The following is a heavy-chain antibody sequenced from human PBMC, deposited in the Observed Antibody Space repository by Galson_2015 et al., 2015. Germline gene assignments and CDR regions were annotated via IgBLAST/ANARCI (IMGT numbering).Heavy chain of an antibody. J-gene: IGHJ4*02. CDR3: AREPYCSGGSCYGFDY. Sequence: SLRLSCAASGFTFSSYWMHWVRQAPGKGLEWVSYISSSSSTIYYADSVKGRFTISRDNAKNSLYLQMNSLRDEDTAVYYCAREPYCSGGSCYGFDYWGQGTLVTVSS. V-gene: IGHV3-48*02. CDR1: GFTFSSYW. CDR2: ISSSSSTI. D-gene: IGHD2-15*01.